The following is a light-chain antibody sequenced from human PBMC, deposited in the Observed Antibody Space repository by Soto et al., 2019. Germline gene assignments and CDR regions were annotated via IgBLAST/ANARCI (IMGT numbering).Light chain of an antibody. CDR3: QHYNSYSEA. J-gene: IGKJ1*01. Sequence: DIQMTQAPSTLYGSVGDRVTITCRASQTISSWLAWYQQKPGKAPKLLIYKASTLKSGVPSRFSGSGSGTEFTLTISSLQPDDFATYSCQHYNSYSEAFGKGTKVDIK. CDR1: QTISSW. CDR2: KAS. V-gene: IGKV1-5*03.